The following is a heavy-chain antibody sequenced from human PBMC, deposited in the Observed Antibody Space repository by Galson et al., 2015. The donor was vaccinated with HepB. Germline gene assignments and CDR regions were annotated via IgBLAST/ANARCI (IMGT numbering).Heavy chain of an antibody. J-gene: IGHJ6*03. Sequence: SLRLSCAASGFTFSSYAMSWVRQAPGKGLEWVSAISGSGGSTYYADSVKGRFTISRDNSKNTLYLQMNSLRAEDTAVYYCAKPARYCSSTSCTYYYYYYMDVWGKGTTVTVSS. V-gene: IGHV3-23*01. CDR3: AKPARYCSSTSCTYYYYYYMDV. CDR2: ISGSGGST. D-gene: IGHD2-2*01. CDR1: GFTFSSYA.